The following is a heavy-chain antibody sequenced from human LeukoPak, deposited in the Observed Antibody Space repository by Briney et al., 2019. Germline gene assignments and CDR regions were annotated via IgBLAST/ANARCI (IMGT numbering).Heavy chain of an antibody. Sequence: HPGGSLRLSCAASVFTLCTYAMSWVRHAPWKGLEWFSGISGSGGSTNYADFVKGRVTVSRDNSKSTLYLQMNSLRAEDTAVYYCAKSSYYDSSGYYREYYFDYWGQGTLVTVSS. V-gene: IGHV3-23*01. CDR3: AKSSYYDSSGYYREYYFDY. CDR2: ISGSGGST. CDR1: VFTLCTYA. D-gene: IGHD3-22*01. J-gene: IGHJ4*02.